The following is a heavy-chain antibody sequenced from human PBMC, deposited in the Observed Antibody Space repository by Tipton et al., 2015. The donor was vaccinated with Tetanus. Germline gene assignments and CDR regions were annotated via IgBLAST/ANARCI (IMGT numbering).Heavy chain of an antibody. CDR2: IYYSGST. CDR1: GGSISSYY. D-gene: IGHD6-19*01. V-gene: IGHV4-59*08. J-gene: IGHJ4*02. CDR3: ARHAYSSGWYHFDY. Sequence: TLSLTCTVSGGSISSYYWSWIRQPPGKGLEWIGYIYYSGSTNYNPSLTSRVTISVDTSKNQFSLKLSSVTAADTAVYYCARHAYSSGWYHFDYWGQGTLVTVSS.